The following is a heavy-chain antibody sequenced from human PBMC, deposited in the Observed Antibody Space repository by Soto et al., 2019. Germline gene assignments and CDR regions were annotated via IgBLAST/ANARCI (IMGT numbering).Heavy chain of an antibody. V-gene: IGHV1-18*01. D-gene: IGHD6-13*01. CDR1: GYTLTNYA. CDR3: ARGIAAAGAMYYYGMDV. J-gene: IGHJ6*02. CDR2: INTYNGNS. Sequence: GASVKVSCKASGYTLTNYAISWVRQAPGQGPEWMGWINTYNGNSNYAQKLQGRVTMTTDTSTSTAYMELRSLRSDDTAVYYCARGIAAAGAMYYYGMDVWGQGTTVTVSS.